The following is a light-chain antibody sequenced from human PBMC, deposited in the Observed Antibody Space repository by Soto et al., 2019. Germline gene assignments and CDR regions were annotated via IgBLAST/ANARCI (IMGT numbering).Light chain of an antibody. CDR1: QSIGNY. CDR2: DAS. Sequence: EIVLTQSPATLSLSPGGRAALSCRASQSIGNYLAWYQQRPGQAPRLLIYDASNRATGIPARFSGSGSGTDFTLAISSLESEDFAVYYCQQYNNWPPITFGQGTRLEIK. J-gene: IGKJ5*01. V-gene: IGKV3-11*01. CDR3: QQYNNWPPIT.